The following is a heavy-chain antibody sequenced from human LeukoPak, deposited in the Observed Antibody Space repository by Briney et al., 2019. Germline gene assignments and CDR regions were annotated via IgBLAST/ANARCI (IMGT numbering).Heavy chain of an antibody. CDR2: IKQDGSEK. Sequence: GGSLRLSCAASGFTFNTYWMSWVRQAPGKGLEWVANIKQDGSEKYYVDSVKGRFTISRDNAKNSLYLQMNSLRAEDTAVYYCARLSIASPSTFDYWGQGTLVIVSS. D-gene: IGHD6-6*01. J-gene: IGHJ4*02. CDR3: ARLSIASPSTFDY. V-gene: IGHV3-7*01. CDR1: GFTFNTYW.